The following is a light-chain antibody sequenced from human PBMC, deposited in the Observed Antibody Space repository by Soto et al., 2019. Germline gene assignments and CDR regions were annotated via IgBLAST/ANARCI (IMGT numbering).Light chain of an antibody. CDR3: QQYQSYWT. CDR1: QSISRQ. Sequence: DIQMTQSPSTLSASVGDRVSITCRASQSISRQLAGYQQKPWKAPNLLIYQASNLQPGVPSRFRGSGSGTEFTLTISSLQPDDLATYYCQQYQSYWTFGQGTKVEVK. CDR2: QAS. J-gene: IGKJ1*01. V-gene: IGKV1-5*03.